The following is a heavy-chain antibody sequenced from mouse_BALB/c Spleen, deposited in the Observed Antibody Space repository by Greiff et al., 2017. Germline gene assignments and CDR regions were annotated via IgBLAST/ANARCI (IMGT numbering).Heavy chain of an antibody. CDR1: GFNIKDTY. CDR3: ASEGIYYGNYGFAY. V-gene: IGHV14-3*02. J-gene: IGHJ3*01. CDR2: IDPPNGNT. D-gene: IGHD2-1*01. Sequence: VQLQQSGAELVKPGASVKLSCTASGFNIKDTYMHWVKQRPEQGLEWIGRIDPPNGNTKYDPKFQGKATITADTSSNTAYLQLSSLTSEDTAVYYCASEGIYYGNYGFAYWGQGTLVTVSA.